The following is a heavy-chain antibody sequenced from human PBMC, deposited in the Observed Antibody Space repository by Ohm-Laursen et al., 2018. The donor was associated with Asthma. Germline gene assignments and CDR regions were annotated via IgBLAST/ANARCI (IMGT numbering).Heavy chain of an antibody. CDR2: IKEDGSEE. CDR1: GLSFSSSW. V-gene: IGHV3-7*05. J-gene: IGHJ6*02. CDR3: AKFGRDYRSHGMDV. Sequence: SLRLSCAASGLSFSSSWMTWVRQAPGKGPEWVAHIKEDGSEESYLASVKGRFTISRDNAKNSLYLQMNSLRAEDTAVYYCAKFGRDYRSHGMDVWGQGTTVTVFS. D-gene: IGHD4-11*01.